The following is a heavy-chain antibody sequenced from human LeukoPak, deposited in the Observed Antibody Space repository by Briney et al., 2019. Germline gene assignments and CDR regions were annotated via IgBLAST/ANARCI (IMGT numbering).Heavy chain of an antibody. CDR1: GGTFSSYA. CDR3: AREGYCSSTSCPNTNWFDP. D-gene: IGHD2-2*01. CDR2: IIPIFGTA. V-gene: IGHV1-69*05. J-gene: IGHJ5*02. Sequence: SVKVSCKASGGTFSSYAISWVRQAPGQGLEWMGGIIPIFGTANYAQKFQGRVTITTDESTRTAYMELSSLRSEDTAVYYCAREGYCSSTSCPNTNWFDPWGQGTLVTVSS.